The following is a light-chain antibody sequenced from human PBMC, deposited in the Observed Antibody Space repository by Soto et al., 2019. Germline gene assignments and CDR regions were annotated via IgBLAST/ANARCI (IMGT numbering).Light chain of an antibody. J-gene: IGLJ3*02. CDR3: AAWDDRLDGPV. Sequence: QSVLTQPPSASGAPGQRVTISCSGSSSNIGSNTVNWYQQFPGTAPRVLMYSNNQRPSGVPDRFSGSKSGTSVFLAISGLQSDDEADYYGAAWDDRLDGPVFGGGTKLTVL. V-gene: IGLV1-44*01. CDR2: SNN. CDR1: SSNIGSNT.